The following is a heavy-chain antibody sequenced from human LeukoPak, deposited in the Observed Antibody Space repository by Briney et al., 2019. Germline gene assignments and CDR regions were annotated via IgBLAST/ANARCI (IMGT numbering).Heavy chain of an antibody. V-gene: IGHV3-23*01. D-gene: IGHD3-9*01. CDR2: ISGSGGST. J-gene: IGHJ4*02. CDR3: AKAGARRMSYYDILTCYSHIDY. Sequence: GGSLRLSCAASGFTFSSYGMSWVRQAPGKGLEWVSAISGSGGSTYYADSVKGRFTISRDNSKNTLYLQMNSLRAEDTAVYYCAKAGARRMSYYDILTCYSHIDYWGQGTLVTVSS. CDR1: GFTFSSYG.